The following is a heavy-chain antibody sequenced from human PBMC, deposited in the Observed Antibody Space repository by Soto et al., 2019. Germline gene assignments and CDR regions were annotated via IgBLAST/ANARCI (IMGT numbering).Heavy chain of an antibody. CDR1: GGSISSYY. CDR2: IYYSGGT. Sequence: LSPTCTVSGGSISSYYWSWIRQPPGKGLEWIGYIYYSGGTNYNPSLKSRVTISVDTSKNHFSLNLSSVTAADTAVYYCARFAQGVVRGVMSAYYFDYWGQGTLVT. V-gene: IGHV4-59*01. D-gene: IGHD3-10*01. CDR3: ARFAQGVVRGVMSAYYFDY. J-gene: IGHJ4*02.